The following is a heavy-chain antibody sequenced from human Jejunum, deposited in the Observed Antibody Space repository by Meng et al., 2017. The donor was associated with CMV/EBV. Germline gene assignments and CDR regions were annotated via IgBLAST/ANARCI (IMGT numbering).Heavy chain of an antibody. D-gene: IGHD3-22*01. CDR1: VTFSSDG. V-gene: IGHV3-33*01. J-gene: IGHJ4*02. CDR2: IWYDGSNR. CDR3: ARDRYDSSGYHLYPHY. Sequence: VTFSSDGMHWVSKAPGKGLEWVAVIWYDGSNRYYAEAVKGRLTISRDNSKNTLYLQMNSLRAEDTAVYYCARDRYDSSGYHLYPHYWGQGTLVTVSS.